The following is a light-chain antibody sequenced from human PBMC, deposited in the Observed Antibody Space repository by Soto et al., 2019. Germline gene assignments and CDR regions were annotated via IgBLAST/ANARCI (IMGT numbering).Light chain of an antibody. Sequence: IQMTQSPPSLSASVGDRVTITCRASQGIGNYLGWYQQKPGKAPKRLIYAASSLQGGVPSRFSGSGSGTEFTLTISSLQPEDFAAYYCLQHSSYPFTFGPGTKVDIK. CDR2: AAS. J-gene: IGKJ3*01. CDR1: QGIGNY. V-gene: IGKV1-17*01. CDR3: LQHSSYPFT.